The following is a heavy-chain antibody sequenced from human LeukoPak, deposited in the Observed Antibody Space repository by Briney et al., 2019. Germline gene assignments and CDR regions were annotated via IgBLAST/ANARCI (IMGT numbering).Heavy chain of an antibody. J-gene: IGHJ4*02. CDR2: IYYSGST. CDR1: GGSISSYY. CDR3: ATKAGQYYFDY. D-gene: IGHD6-19*01. Sequence: SETLSLTCTVSGGSISSYYWSWIRQPPGKGLEWIGYIYYSGSTNYNPSLKSRVTISVDTSKNHFSLKQRSVTAADTALYHCATKAGQYYFDYWGQGSLVTVSS. V-gene: IGHV4-59*08.